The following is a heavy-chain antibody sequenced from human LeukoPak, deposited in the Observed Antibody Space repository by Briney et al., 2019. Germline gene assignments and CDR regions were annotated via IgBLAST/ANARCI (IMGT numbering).Heavy chain of an antibody. CDR1: GHTFTTYY. V-gene: IGHV1-2*02. CDR2: IHPGTGDT. J-gene: IGHJ4*02. Sequence: ASVKVSCKASGHTFTTYYIHWVRQAPGQGLEWVGWIHPGTGDTNYAQKFQDRVTVTRDTSIATAYMDLIRLTSDDTAVYYCASYASGYNWLRVWGQGTLVTVSS. D-gene: IGHD1-1*01. CDR3: ASYASGYNWLRV.